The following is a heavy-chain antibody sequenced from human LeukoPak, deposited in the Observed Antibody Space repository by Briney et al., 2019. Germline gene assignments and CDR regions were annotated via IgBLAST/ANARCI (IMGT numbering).Heavy chain of an antibody. J-gene: IGHJ3*02. CDR3: ARMRGFDYYDSSGYRGLGGPFDI. CDR2: IYYSGST. Sequence: SETLSLTCTVSGGSISSSSYYWGWIRQPPGKGLEWIGSIYYSGSTYYNPSLKSRVTISVDTSKNQFSLKLSSVTAADTAVYYCARMRGFDYYDSSGYRGLGGPFDIWGQGTMVTVSS. CDR1: GGSISSSSYY. V-gene: IGHV4-39*07. D-gene: IGHD3-22*01.